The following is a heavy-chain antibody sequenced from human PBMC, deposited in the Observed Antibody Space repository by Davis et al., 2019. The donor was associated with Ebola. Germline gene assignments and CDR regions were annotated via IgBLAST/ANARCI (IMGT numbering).Heavy chain of an antibody. D-gene: IGHD3-9*01. J-gene: IGHJ5*02. V-gene: IGHV3-74*01. CDR3: ASLGTTISPPLFDP. Sequence: GESLKISCAASGFTFSNYWMHWVRQVPGKGLVWVSRINDDGSSTTYADFVRGRFTISRDNAKNTLYLQMNSLRAEDTAVYYCASLGTTISPPLFDPWGQGTLVNVSS. CDR2: INDDGSST. CDR1: GFTFSNYW.